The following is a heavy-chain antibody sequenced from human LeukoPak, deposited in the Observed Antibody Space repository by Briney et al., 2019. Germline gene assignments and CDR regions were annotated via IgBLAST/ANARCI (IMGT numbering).Heavy chain of an antibody. D-gene: IGHD3-10*01. Sequence: SKTLSLTCSVSGGSFSGSYWSWIRQPPGKGLEWIGEINHSGTTNYNPSLASRVTVSVDTSKNQFSLNLTSVTAADTAVYFCARGIVYGSGSYYKAYYFDSWGQGTLVTVSS. CDR1: GGSFSGSY. V-gene: IGHV4-34*01. CDR2: INHSGTT. CDR3: ARGIVYGSGSYYKAYYFDS. J-gene: IGHJ4*02.